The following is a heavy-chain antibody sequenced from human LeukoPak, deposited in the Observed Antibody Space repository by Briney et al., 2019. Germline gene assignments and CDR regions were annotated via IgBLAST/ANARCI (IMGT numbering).Heavy chain of an antibody. V-gene: IGHV1-24*01. CDR2: FDPEDGET. CDR1: GYTLTELS. CDR3: ATDHHWNPRGLFDY. J-gene: IGHJ4*02. D-gene: IGHD1-1*01. Sequence: GASVKVSCKVSGYTLTELSMHWVRQAPGKGLEWMGGFDPEDGETIYAQKFQGRVTMTEDTSTDTAYMELSSLRSEDTAVYYCATDHHWNPRGLFDYWGQGTLVTVSS.